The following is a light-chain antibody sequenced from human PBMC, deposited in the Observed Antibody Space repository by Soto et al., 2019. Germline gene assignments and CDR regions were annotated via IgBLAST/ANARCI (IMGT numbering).Light chain of an antibody. CDR2: GAS. CDR1: QSVSSN. Sequence: IVMTQSPATLSVPPGERATLSCRASQSVSSNLAWYQQKPGQAPRLLIYGASSRATGIPDRFSGSGSGTDFTLTISRLESENFAVYHCHQYGSSPITFGGGTKVDIK. J-gene: IGKJ4*01. V-gene: IGKV3-20*01. CDR3: HQYGSSPIT.